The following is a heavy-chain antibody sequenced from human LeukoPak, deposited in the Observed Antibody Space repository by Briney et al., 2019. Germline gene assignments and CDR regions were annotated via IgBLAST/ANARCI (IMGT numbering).Heavy chain of an antibody. V-gene: IGHV5-51*01. CDR1: GYSFTSYW. Sequence: GVSLKISCKGSGYSFTSYWIGWVRQMPGKGLEWIGIIYPGDSDTRYSPSFQGKVTITADKSISTAYLQWSSLKAPDTAMYYCARQAEQWLAKYYFDYWGQGTLVTVSS. CDR2: IYPGDSDT. D-gene: IGHD6-19*01. J-gene: IGHJ4*02. CDR3: ARQAEQWLAKYYFDY.